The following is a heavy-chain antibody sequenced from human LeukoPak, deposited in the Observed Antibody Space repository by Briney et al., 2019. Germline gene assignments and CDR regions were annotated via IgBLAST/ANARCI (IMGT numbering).Heavy chain of an antibody. Sequence: GWSLTLSRAASPFSDRPYLLSWVRPAPGRGGVGVANINEAGSEKPYVDSVKGRFTISRDNAKNSLYLEMNSLRAEDTAVYYCGRWGVEAGIDDWGQGTLVIVSS. CDR3: GRWGVEAGIDD. D-gene: IGHD6-13*01. CDR1: PFSDRPYL. J-gene: IGHJ4*02. V-gene: IGHV3-7*01. CDR2: INEAGSEK.